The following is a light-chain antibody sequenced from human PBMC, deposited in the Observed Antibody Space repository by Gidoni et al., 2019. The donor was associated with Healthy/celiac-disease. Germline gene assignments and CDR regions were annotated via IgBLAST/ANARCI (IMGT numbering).Light chain of an antibody. CDR3: QQYNSYPWA. Sequence: DIQMTQSPSTLSASVGDRVTITCRASQSISSWLAWYRQKPGKAPKLLIYDASSLESGVPSRFSGSGSGTEFTLTISSLQPDDFATYYCQQYNSYPWAFXQXTKVXIK. CDR1: QSISSW. J-gene: IGKJ1*01. V-gene: IGKV1-5*01. CDR2: DAS.